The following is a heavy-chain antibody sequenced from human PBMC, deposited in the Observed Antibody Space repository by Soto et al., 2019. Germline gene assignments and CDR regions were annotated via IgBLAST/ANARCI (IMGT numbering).Heavy chain of an antibody. J-gene: IGHJ3*02. Sequence: EVQLVQSGAEVKKPGESLKISCKGSGYSFTSYWIGWVRQMPGKGLEWMGIIYPGDSDTRYSPSFQGQVTISADKSISTAYLQWSSVKASDTAMYYCARRDDSSGYFLSAFDIWGQGTMVTVSS. CDR3: ARRDDSSGYFLSAFDI. CDR2: IYPGDSDT. D-gene: IGHD3-22*01. V-gene: IGHV5-51*01. CDR1: GYSFTSYW.